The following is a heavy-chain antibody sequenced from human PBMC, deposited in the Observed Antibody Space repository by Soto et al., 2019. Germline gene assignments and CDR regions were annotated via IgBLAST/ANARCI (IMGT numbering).Heavy chain of an antibody. CDR2: ISTYNGNT. D-gene: IGHD2-8*01. J-gene: IGHJ6*02. CDR1: GYTFATYD. Sequence: ASVKVSCKASGYTFATYDISWGRQAPGQGLEWMGRISTYNGNTNYPQSLQGRLTMTTDTSTTTAYMELRSLRSDDTAVYYCARDPYHVLMVNAPNLYGMDVWGQGTTVTVSS. CDR3: ARDPYHVLMVNAPNLYGMDV. V-gene: IGHV1-18*01.